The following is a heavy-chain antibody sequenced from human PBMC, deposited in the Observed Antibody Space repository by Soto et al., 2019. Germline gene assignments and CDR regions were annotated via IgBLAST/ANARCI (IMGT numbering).Heavy chain of an antibody. D-gene: IGHD3-10*01. Sequence: QVQLQESGPGLVRPSETLSLTCTVSGGSISNSYWSWLRQSPGKGLEWIGYIYSSGSTNYNPSLKGLVTISIATSKNQFSLKLTSLIAADTAVYYCARHSPPFFYGSGPWDVWGQGTTVTVSS. CDR3: ARHSPPFFYGSGPWDV. CDR2: IYSSGST. V-gene: IGHV4-59*08. J-gene: IGHJ6*02. CDR1: GGSISNSY.